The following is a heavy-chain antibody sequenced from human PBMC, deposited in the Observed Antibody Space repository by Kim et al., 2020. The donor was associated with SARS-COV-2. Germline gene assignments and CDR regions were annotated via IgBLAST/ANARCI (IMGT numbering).Heavy chain of an antibody. D-gene: IGHD2-2*01. V-gene: IGHV4-59*01. CDR2: IYYSGST. CDR3: ASGDGYCSSTSCSYEYYYMDV. CDR1: GGSISSYY. Sequence: SETLSLTCTVSGGSISSYYWSWIRQPPGKGLEWIGYIYYSGSTNYNPSLKSRVTISVDTSKNQFSLKLSSVTAADTAVYYCASGDGYCSSTSCSYEYYYMDVWGKGTTVTVSS. J-gene: IGHJ6*03.